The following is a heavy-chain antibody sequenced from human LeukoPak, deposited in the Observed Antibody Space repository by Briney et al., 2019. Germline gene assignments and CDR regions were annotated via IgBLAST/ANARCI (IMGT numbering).Heavy chain of an antibody. D-gene: IGHD3-22*01. CDR2: ISSSGSTI. V-gene: IGHV3-11*01. J-gene: IGHJ4*02. CDR1: GFTFSDYC. Sequence: GGSLRLSCAASGFTFSDYCMSWIRQAPGKGLEWVSYISSSGSTIYYADSVKGRFTISRDNAKNSLYLQMNSLRAEDTALYYCARLPTYYYDSSGPDFDYWGQGTLVTVSS. CDR3: ARLPTYYYDSSGPDFDY.